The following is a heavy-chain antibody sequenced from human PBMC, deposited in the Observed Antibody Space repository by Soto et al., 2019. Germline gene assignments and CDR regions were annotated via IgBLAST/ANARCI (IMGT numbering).Heavy chain of an antibody. CDR3: TRVGATDAFDI. CDR1: GFTFSGSA. Sequence: GGSLRLSCAASGFTFSGSAMHWVRQASGKGLEWVGRIRSKANSYATAYAASVKSRFTISRDDSKNTAYLQMNSLKTEDTAVYYCTRVGATDAFDIWGQGTMVTVSS. J-gene: IGHJ3*02. CDR2: IRSKANSYAT. D-gene: IGHD1-26*01. V-gene: IGHV3-73*01.